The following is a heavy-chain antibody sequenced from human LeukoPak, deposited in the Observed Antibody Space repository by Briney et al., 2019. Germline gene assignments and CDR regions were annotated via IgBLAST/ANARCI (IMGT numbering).Heavy chain of an antibody. CDR1: GFAVTTNY. CDR3: ARENWYKFDY. Sequence: PGGSLRLSCAASGFAVTTNYLSWVRQAPGKGLKWVSVIYSNGNAYYADSVKGRFTISRDNSKNILYLQMNSLRAEDTALYYCARENWYKFDYWGQGTLVTVSS. D-gene: IGHD1/OR15-1a*01. J-gene: IGHJ4*02. CDR2: IYSNGNA. V-gene: IGHV3-66*01.